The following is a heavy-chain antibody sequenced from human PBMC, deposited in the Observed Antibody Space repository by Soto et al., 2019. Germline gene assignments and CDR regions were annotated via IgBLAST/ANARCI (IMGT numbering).Heavy chain of an antibody. Sequence: GGSLRLSCAASGFTFSSYAMSWVRQARGKGLEWVSAISGSGGSTYYADSVKGRFTISRDNSKNTLYLQMNSLRAEDTAVYYCAKSAIAARLYYYYYGMDVWGQGTTVTVSS. CDR2: ISGSGGST. V-gene: IGHV3-23*01. CDR3: AKSAIAARLYYYYYGMDV. D-gene: IGHD6-6*01. J-gene: IGHJ6*02. CDR1: GFTFSSYA.